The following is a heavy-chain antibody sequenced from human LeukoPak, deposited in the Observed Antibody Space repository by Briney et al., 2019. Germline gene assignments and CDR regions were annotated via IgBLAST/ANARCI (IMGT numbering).Heavy chain of an antibody. CDR3: AREAGGGWDYFDY. CDR1: GGSVNSYY. J-gene: IGHJ4*02. D-gene: IGHD3-10*01. Sequence: SETLSLTCTVSGGSVNSYYWSYIRQPAGKGLDWIGRIYTGGNTNYNPSLKSRVTMSVDTSKNQFSLKLSSVTAADTAVYYCAREAGGGWDYFDYWGQGTLVTVSS. CDR2: IYTGGNT. V-gene: IGHV4-4*07.